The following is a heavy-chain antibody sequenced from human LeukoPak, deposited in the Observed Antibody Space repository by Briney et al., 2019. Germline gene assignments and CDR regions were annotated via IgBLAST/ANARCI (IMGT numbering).Heavy chain of an antibody. CDR2: MNPNSGNT. V-gene: IGHV1-8*01. D-gene: IGHD3-16*02. J-gene: IGHJ3*02. Sequence: GASVKLSCKASGYTFTSYDINWVRQATGQRLEWMGWMNPNSGNTGYAQKFQGRVTMTRNTSITTAYMKLSSLRSEDTAVYYCARAHYDYIWGSYRPLDAFDIWGQGTMVTVSS. CDR3: ARAHYDYIWGSYRPLDAFDI. CDR1: GYTFTSYD.